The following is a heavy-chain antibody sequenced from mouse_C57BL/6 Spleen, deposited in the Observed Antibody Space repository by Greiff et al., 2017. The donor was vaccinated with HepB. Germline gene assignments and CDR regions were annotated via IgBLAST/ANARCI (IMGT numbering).Heavy chain of an antibody. Sequence: VQLQESGPELVKPGASVKLSCKASGYAFSSSWMNWVKQRPGKGLEWIGRIYPGDGDTNYNGKFKGKATLTADKSSSTAYMQLSSLTSEDSAVYFCVRVKNYYAPYYFDCWGHGTTLTVSS. CDR3: VRVKNYYAPYYFDC. CDR2: IYPGDGDT. D-gene: IGHD1-1*01. CDR1: GYAFSSSW. V-gene: IGHV1-82*01. J-gene: IGHJ2*01.